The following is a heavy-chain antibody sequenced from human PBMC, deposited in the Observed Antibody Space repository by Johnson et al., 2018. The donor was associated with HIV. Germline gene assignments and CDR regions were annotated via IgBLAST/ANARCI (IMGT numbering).Heavy chain of an antibody. Sequence: QVQLVESGGGVVQPGRSLRLSCAASGFTFSSYGMHWVRQAPGKGLEWVAVIWYDGSNKYYADSVKGRFTISRDNSKNTLYLQMNSLRAEDTAVYYCAKAVGRQQLVQDAFDIWGQGTMVTVSS. D-gene: IGHD6-13*01. J-gene: IGHJ3*02. CDR1: GFTFSSYG. V-gene: IGHV3-33*06. CDR2: IWYDGSNK. CDR3: AKAVGRQQLVQDAFDI.